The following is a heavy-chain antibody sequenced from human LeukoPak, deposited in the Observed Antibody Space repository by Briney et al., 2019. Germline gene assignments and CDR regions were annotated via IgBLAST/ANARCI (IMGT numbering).Heavy chain of an antibody. CDR1: GDTFASYA. V-gene: IGHV1-3*01. Sequence: GASVKVSCKASGDTFASYAMHWVRQAPGQRLEWMGWINAGNGNTKYSQKFQGRVTITRDTSASTAYMELSSLRSEDTAVYYCARGRQRGNYYFDYWGQGTLVTVSS. CDR3: ARGRQRGNYYFDY. J-gene: IGHJ4*02. CDR2: INAGNGNT. D-gene: IGHD6-25*01.